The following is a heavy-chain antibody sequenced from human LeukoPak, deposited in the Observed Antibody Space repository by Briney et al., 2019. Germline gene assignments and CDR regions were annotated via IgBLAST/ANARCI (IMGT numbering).Heavy chain of an antibody. Sequence: GGSLRFSCVVSGFTVTSNYMSWLRPAPGKGLEWGLVIYSGGTTNYADSVKGRFTVYRDNSKNTLYLQMNSLRAEDTAVYYCASKLTSGYWGQGTLVTVSS. J-gene: IGHJ4*02. CDR1: GFTVTSNY. V-gene: IGHV3-66*01. D-gene: IGHD4-17*01. CDR3: ASKLTSGY. CDR2: IYSGGTT.